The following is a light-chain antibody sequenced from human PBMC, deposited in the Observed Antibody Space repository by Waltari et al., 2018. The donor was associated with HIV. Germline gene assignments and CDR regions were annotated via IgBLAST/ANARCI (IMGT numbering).Light chain of an antibody. Sequence: SYELAQPPSVSVSPGQTARLTCSGDALPRQCVYWYQQKPGQAPIVVIYKDSERPSGIPERFSGFISGTTATLTISAVQAEDEADYYCQSADITGTLGVFGGGTRLTV. CDR1: ALPRQC. J-gene: IGLJ2*01. CDR3: QSADITGTLGV. V-gene: IGLV3-25*03. CDR2: KDS.